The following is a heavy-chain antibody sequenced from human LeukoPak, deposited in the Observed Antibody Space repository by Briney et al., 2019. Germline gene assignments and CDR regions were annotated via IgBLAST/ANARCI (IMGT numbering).Heavy chain of an antibody. Sequence: SETLSLTCAVYGGSFSGYYWSWIRQSPGKGLEWIGEIHHSGSTNYNPSLKSRVTISVDTSKNQFSLKLSSVTAADTAVYYCARTLRYFDWLFSDYWGQGTLVTVSS. CDR1: GGSFSGYY. J-gene: IGHJ4*02. CDR3: ARTLRYFDWLFSDY. CDR2: IHHSGST. V-gene: IGHV4-34*01. D-gene: IGHD3-9*01.